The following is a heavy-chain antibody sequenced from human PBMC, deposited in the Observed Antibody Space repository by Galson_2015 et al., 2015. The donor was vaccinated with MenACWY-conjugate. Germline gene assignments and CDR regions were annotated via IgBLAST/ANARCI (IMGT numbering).Heavy chain of an antibody. Sequence: SLRLSCAASGFTFSSYAMSWVRQAPGKGLEWVSAISGSGGSTYYADSVKGRFTISRDNSKNTLYLQMNSLRAEDTAVYYCAKSSGYSYGYSLDYWGQGTLVTVSS. D-gene: IGHD5-18*01. CDR1: GFTFSSYA. J-gene: IGHJ4*02. CDR3: AKSSGYSYGYSLDY. V-gene: IGHV3-23*01. CDR2: ISGSGGST.